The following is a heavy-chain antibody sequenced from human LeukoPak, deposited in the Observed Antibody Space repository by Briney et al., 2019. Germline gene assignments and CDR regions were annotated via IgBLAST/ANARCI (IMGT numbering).Heavy chain of an antibody. V-gene: IGHV4-4*07. CDR1: GGSLSTYY. D-gene: IGHD4-11*01. CDR2: IYATGSA. CDR3: VRNTPTITTRYYYYYMDV. J-gene: IGHJ6*03. Sequence: PSETLSLTCTVSGGSLSTYYWSWIRQPAGKGLEWIGRIYATGSADYNPSLQSRVTLSADTSKNQLSLRLSSVTAADTAVYYCVRNTPTITTRYYYYYMDVWGKGTTVTVSS.